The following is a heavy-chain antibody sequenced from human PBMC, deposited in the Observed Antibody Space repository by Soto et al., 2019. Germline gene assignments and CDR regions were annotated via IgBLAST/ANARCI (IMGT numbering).Heavy chain of an antibody. Sequence: EVQLVESGGGLVKPGGSLRLSCAASGFTFASYAMTWVRQAPGKGLESVAGLYGNSGGIQYSDSVKGRFTISRDNSKNIVYLQMNSLRVEDTAVYFCAKDAVPGDGMWLMDHWGQGTLVTVSS. D-gene: IGHD4-17*01. CDR2: LYGNSGGI. CDR3: AKDAVPGDGMWLMDH. V-gene: IGHV3-23*04. J-gene: IGHJ4*02. CDR1: GFTFASYA.